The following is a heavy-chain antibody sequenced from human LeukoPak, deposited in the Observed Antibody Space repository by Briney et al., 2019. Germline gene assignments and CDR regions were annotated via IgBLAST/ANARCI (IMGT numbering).Heavy chain of an antibody. CDR1: GYTFTSYY. CDR2: INPSGGST. Sequence: ASVKVSCKASGYTFTSYYMHWVRQAPGQGLEWMGIINPSGGSTSYAQKFQGRVTITADKSTSTAYMELSSLRSEDTAVYYCGGSSRTYYYYMDVWGKGTTVTVSS. J-gene: IGHJ6*03. CDR3: GGSSRTYYYYMDV. V-gene: IGHV1-46*01. D-gene: IGHD6-13*01.